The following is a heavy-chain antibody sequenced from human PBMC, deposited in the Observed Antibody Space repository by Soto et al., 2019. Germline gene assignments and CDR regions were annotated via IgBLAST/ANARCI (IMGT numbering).Heavy chain of an antibody. CDR3: AHGYVQLLATFHYFDS. J-gene: IGHJ4*02. CDR1: GFSITGNGEG. D-gene: IGHD2-2*01. Sequence: SGPTLVNPTQTLTLTCTFSGFSITGNGEGVGWIRQPPGKALEWLALIYWADDKRYSPSLRNRLTITLDSSKDQVILTMTDMGPADTATYYCAHGYVQLLATFHYFDSWGQGTQVTVSS. CDR2: IYWADDK. V-gene: IGHV2-5*02.